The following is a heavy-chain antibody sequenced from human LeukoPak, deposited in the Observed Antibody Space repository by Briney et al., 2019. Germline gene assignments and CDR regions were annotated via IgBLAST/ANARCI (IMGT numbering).Heavy chain of an antibody. CDR2: INSDGSST. CDR3: ARGHNYGMDV. V-gene: IGHV3-74*01. J-gene: IGHJ6*02. Sequence: PGGSLRLSCVASGFTFSSYWMHWVRQAPGKGQVWVSRINSDGSSTTDADSVKGRFTISRDNAKKTLYLQMNSLRAEDTAMYYRARGHNYGMDVWGQGTTVTVSS. CDR1: GFTFSSYW.